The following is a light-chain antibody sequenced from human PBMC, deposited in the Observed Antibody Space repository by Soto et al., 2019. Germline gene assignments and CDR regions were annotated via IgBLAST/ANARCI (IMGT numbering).Light chain of an antibody. CDR3: CSYAGSYTFDV. Sequence: QSALTQPASLSGSPGQSITISCAGTSSDIGGSKYVSWYQQHPGKAPKLMIYDVTKRPSGVPDRFSGSKSGNTASLTISGLQAEDEADYYCCSYAGSYTFDVFGTGTKLTVL. J-gene: IGLJ1*01. V-gene: IGLV2-11*01. CDR2: DVT. CDR1: SSDIGGSKY.